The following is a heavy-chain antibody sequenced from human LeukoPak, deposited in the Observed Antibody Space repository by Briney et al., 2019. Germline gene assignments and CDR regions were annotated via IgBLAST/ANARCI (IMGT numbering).Heavy chain of an antibody. CDR1: GYSFTTFH. CDR2: INPNSGDT. CDR3: ARGDYYGSPKVVAA. D-gene: IGHD3-10*01. J-gene: IGHJ5*02. Sequence: ASVKVSCKAAGYSFTTFHINWVRQAPGQGLEWMGWINPNSGDTNYAQKFQDRVTMTRDTSISTAYIELNLLRSDDTAVYYCARGDYYGSPKVVAAWGQGTLVTVSS. V-gene: IGHV1-2*02.